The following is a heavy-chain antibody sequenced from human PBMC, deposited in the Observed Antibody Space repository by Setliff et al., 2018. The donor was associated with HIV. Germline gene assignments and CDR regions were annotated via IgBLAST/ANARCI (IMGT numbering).Heavy chain of an antibody. V-gene: IGHV4-39*07. J-gene: IGHJ4*02. Sequence: SETLSLTCTVSGGSISSRNFYWGWIRQPPGKGLEWIGSIAYTGSGYYNSSLKSRVTISVDTSRNECSLKLTSVTAADTAVYYCAREVRWELPQGFDHWGQGSPVTVSS. D-gene: IGHD1-26*01. CDR1: GGSISSRNFY. CDR2: IAYTGSG. CDR3: AREVRWELPQGFDH.